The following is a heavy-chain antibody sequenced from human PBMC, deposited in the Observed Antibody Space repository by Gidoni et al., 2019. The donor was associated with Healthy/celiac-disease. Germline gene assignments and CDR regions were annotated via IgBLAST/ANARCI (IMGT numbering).Heavy chain of an antibody. CDR2: IYYSGTT. CDR1: GGSISSYY. J-gene: IGHJ4*02. V-gene: IGHV4-59*08. CDR3: ARQTRESVGATQTEL. D-gene: IGHD1-26*01. Sequence: QVQLQESGPGLVKPSETLSLTCTVSGGSISSYYWSWIRQPPGKGLEWIGYIYYSGTTNYNPSLKSRVTISVDTSKNQFSLKLSSVTAADTAVYYCARQTRESVGATQTELWGQGTLVTVSS.